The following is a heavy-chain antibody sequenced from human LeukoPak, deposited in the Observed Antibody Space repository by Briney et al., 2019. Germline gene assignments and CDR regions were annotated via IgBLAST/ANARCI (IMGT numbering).Heavy chain of an antibody. Sequence: GGSVRLYCAASGFTFSSYAMSWVRQAQGKGLEWVSGISGSGGITDSADSVKGRFTISRDNSKNTLYLQMNSLRAEDTAVYYCAKAFKTGYNVDTLDYWGQGTLVTVSS. D-gene: IGHD5-24*01. V-gene: IGHV3-23*01. CDR1: GFTFSSYA. J-gene: IGHJ4*02. CDR2: ISGSGGIT. CDR3: AKAFKTGYNVDTLDY.